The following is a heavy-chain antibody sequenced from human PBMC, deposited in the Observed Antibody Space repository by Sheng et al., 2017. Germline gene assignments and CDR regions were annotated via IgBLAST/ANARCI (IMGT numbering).Heavy chain of an antibody. CDR2: IYWDDDK. V-gene: IGHV2-5*02. D-gene: IGHD1-1*01. J-gene: IGHJ6*03. CDR3: VHRRGSPNSYYYYYMDV. Sequence: QITLKESGPALVKPTQTLTLTCTFSGFSLTTSGVGVGWIRQPPGKALEWLALIYWDDDKRYSPSLDSRLTITKDTSENQVVLTVTDMDPVDTATYYCVHRRGSPNSYYYYYMDVWGQGITVTVSS. CDR1: GFSLTTSGVG.